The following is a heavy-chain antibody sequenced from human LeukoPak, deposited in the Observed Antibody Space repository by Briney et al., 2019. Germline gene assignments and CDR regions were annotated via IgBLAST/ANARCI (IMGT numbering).Heavy chain of an antibody. Sequence: PSETLSLTCTVSGGSISSYSWNWIRLPAGKGLEWIGRISTSGSTDYNPSLESRVSMLLDTSKNQFSLKLNSVTAADTAVYYCARQQLRTMASFDYWGQGILVTVSS. CDR1: GGSISSYS. CDR3: ARQQLRTMASFDY. J-gene: IGHJ4*02. CDR2: ISTSGST. D-gene: IGHD4/OR15-4a*01. V-gene: IGHV4-4*07.